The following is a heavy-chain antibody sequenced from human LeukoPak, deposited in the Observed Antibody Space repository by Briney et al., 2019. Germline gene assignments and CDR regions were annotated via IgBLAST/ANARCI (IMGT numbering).Heavy chain of an antibody. Sequence: ASVKVSCKASGYTFTSYDINWVRQATGQGLEWMGWMNPNSGNTGYAQKFQGRVTMTRDTSTSTVYMELSSLRSEDTAVYYCARSTMVRGAGGYWGQGTLVTVSS. J-gene: IGHJ4*02. V-gene: IGHV1-8*01. D-gene: IGHD3-10*01. CDR1: GYTFTSYD. CDR2: MNPNSGNT. CDR3: ARSTMVRGAGGY.